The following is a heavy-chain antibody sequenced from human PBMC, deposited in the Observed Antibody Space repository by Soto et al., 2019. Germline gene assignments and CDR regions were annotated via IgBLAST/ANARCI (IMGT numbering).Heavy chain of an antibody. J-gene: IGHJ4*02. CDR3: ARDSFRLGFFGS. CDR1: GVPFSSYA. V-gene: IGHV3-48*04. CDR2: ISSSGSTI. D-gene: IGHD3-10*01. Sequence: GGSLRLSCSASGVPFSSYAMSWVRPAPGKGLEWVSYISSSGSTIYYADSVKDRFTISRDNAKNSLYLQMNSLRAEDTAAYYCARDSFRLGFFGSWGQGTLVTVS.